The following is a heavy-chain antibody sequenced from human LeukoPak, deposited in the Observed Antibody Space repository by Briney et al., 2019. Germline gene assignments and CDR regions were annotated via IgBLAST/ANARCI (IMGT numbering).Heavy chain of an antibody. Sequence: GGSLRLSCEVSGFTFSSNAMHWVRQAPGKGLEWVAVISYDGSNKNFADSVKGRFTVSRDNSKHTLYLHMNSLRSDDTAMYYCATGGKFEFWCGYHSDNWGQGTLVTVSS. CDR1: GFTFSSNA. CDR3: ATGGKFEFWCGYHSDN. J-gene: IGHJ4*02. CDR2: ISYDGSNK. D-gene: IGHD3-3*01. V-gene: IGHV3-30*04.